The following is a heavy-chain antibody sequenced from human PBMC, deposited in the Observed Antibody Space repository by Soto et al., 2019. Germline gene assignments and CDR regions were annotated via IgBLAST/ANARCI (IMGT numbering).Heavy chain of an antibody. Sequence: GESLKISCKGSGYSFTSYWITWVRQMPGKGLEWMGRIDPSDSYTNYSPSFQGHVTISADKSISTAYLQWSSLKASDTAMYYCARHLDYYYGMDVWGQGTTVTVSS. CDR2: IDPSDSYT. J-gene: IGHJ6*02. CDR1: GYSFTSYW. V-gene: IGHV5-10-1*01. CDR3: ARHLDYYYGMDV.